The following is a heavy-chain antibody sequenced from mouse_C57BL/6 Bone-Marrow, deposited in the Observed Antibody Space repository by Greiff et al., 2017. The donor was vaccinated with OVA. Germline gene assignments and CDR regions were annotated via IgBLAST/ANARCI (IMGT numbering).Heavy chain of an antibody. CDR1: GYTFTSYW. V-gene: IGHV1-7*01. D-gene: IGHD1-1*01. CDR2: INPSSGYT. Sequence: VQGVESGAELAKPGASVKLSCKASGYTFTSYWMHWVKQRPGQGLEWIGYINPSSGYTKYNQKFKDKATLTADKSSSTAYMQLSSLTYEDSAVYYCARSFTTVVATNAMDYWGQGTSVTVSS. J-gene: IGHJ4*01. CDR3: ARSFTTVVATNAMDY.